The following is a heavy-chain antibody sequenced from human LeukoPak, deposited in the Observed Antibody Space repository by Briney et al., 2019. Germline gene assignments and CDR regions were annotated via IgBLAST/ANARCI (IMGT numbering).Heavy chain of an antibody. J-gene: IGHJ5*02. Sequence: PSETLSLTCTVSGDSIRTNSYYWGWIRQPPGKGLEWIASVYYNGNIYYNPSFRSRVTMSVDTSNNQFSLSLTSVTAADTAVYFCARLRHDRSGYYWFGLWGRGTLVTVSS. CDR1: GDSIRTNSYY. D-gene: IGHD3-22*01. CDR2: VYYNGNI. V-gene: IGHV4-39*01. CDR3: ARLRHDRSGYYWFGL.